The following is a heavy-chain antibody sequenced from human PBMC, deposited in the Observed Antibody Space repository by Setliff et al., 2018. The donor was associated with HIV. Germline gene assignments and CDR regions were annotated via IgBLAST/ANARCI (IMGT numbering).Heavy chain of an antibody. J-gene: IGHJ4*02. V-gene: IGHV5-51*01. CDR3: TIHILAYCAGDCYPLDY. CDR1: GYSFTSYW. CDR2: IYPGDSHT. D-gene: IGHD2-21*02. Sequence: GESLKISCKGSGYSFTSYWIAWVRQMPGKGLGWMGIIYPGDSHTRYSPSFQGQVTFSADKSISTAYLQWSSLKASYTAIYYCTIHILAYCAGDCYPLDYWGQGTLVTVSS.